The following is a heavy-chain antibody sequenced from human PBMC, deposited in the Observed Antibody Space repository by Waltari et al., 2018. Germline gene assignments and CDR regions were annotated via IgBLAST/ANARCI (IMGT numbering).Heavy chain of an antibody. J-gene: IGHJ4*02. Sequence: CSTGVRRVHGKGMEWIVQVQQSGKHHYNPSLQSRVTISLDKPKNQFSLNLNSVTASDTAVYYGAGDRASGLFFDYWGRGTLVTVSS. D-gene: IGHD2-15*01. CDR2: VQQSGKH. CDR1: C. CDR3: AGDRASGLFFDY. V-gene: IGHV4-4*02.